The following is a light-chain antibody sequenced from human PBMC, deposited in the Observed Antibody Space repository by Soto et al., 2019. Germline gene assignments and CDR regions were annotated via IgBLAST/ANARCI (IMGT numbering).Light chain of an antibody. V-gene: IGKV3-20*01. CDR3: QQYGNSPPWT. CDR2: DAS. J-gene: IGKJ1*01. CDR1: QSISSSY. Sequence: ETVLTQSAGILSLSPGERATLSCRASQSISSSYLAWYQQKPGQAPRLLIYDASSRATGIPDRFSGSGSGTDFTLTVSRLEPEDFAVYYCQQYGNSPPWTFGQGTKVEIK.